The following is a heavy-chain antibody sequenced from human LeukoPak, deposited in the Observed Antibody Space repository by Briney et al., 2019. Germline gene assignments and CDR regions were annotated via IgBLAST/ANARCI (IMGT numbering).Heavy chain of an antibody. CDR2: INHSGSA. CDR3: ARKGVAAARHNWFDP. J-gene: IGHJ5*02. V-gene: IGHV4-34*01. Sequence: SETLSLTCAVYGGSFSGYYWSWIRQPPGKGLEWIGEINHSGSANYNPSLKSRVTISVDTSKNQFSLKLSSVTAADTAVYYCARKGVAAARHNWFDPWGQGTLVTVSS. CDR1: GGSFSGYY. D-gene: IGHD6-13*01.